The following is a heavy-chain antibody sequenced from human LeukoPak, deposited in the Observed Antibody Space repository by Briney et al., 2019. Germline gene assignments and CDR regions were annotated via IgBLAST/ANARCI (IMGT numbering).Heavy chain of an antibody. CDR1: GFTFSSYS. D-gene: IGHD5-24*01. J-gene: IGHJ5*02. CDR3: ARRMGRDGYNPNWFDP. V-gene: IGHV3-21*01. Sequence: GGSLRLSCAASGFTFSSYSMNWVRQAPGKGLEWVSSISGSSTYIYYADSVKGRFTISRDNAKNSLYLQMSSLRAEDTAVYYRARRMGRDGYNPNWFDPWGQGTLVTVSS. CDR2: ISGSSTYI.